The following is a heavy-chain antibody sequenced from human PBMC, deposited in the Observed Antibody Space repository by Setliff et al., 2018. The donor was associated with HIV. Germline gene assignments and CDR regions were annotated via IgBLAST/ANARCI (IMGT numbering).Heavy chain of an antibody. CDR2: LYYSGST. J-gene: IGHJ3*02. CDR3: ARGRGLWFGELADAFDI. D-gene: IGHD3-10*01. CDR1: GASIRSYY. Sequence: SETLSLTCIVSGASIRSYYWAWIRQSPGRGLQYLGHLYYSGSTNYNPSLKSRITMLMDTSKNQFSLKLSSVTAAATAVYYCARGRGLWFGELADAFDILGQGTMVTVSS. V-gene: IGHV4-59*01.